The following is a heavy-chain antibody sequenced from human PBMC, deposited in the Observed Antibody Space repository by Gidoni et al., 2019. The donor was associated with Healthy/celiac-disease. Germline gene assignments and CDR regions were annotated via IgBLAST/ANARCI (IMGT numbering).Heavy chain of an antibody. Sequence: QLPLQESGPGLVTPSETLSLPCTVSVCSISSSSYYWGWIRQPPGKGLEWIGSIYYSGSTYDNPSLKSRVTISVDTSKNQFSLKLSSVTAADTAVYYCARHRGYNWNYAGWFDPWGQGTLVTVSS. CDR2: IYYSGST. D-gene: IGHD1-7*01. V-gene: IGHV4-39*01. CDR3: ARHRGYNWNYAGWFDP. CDR1: VCSISSSSYY. J-gene: IGHJ5*02.